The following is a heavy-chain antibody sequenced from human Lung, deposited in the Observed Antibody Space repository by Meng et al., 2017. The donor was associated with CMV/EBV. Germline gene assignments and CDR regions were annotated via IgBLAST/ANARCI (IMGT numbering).Heavy chain of an antibody. D-gene: IGHD2-2*02. J-gene: IGHJ5*02. V-gene: IGHV1-2*02. CDR2: INPNSGGT. CDR1: GYTFTGYY. CDR3: ASGGYCSSTSCYRGWFDP. Sequence: SVKVSXKASGYTFTGYYMHWVRQAPGQGLEWMGWINPNSGGTNYAQKFQGRVTMTRDTPISTAYMELSRLRSDDTAVYYCASGGYCSSTSCYRGWFDPWGQGTXVTVSS.